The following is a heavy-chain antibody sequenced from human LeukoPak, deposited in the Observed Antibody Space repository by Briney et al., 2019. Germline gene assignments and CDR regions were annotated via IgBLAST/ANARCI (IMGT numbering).Heavy chain of an antibody. CDR1: GGSISSYY. J-gene: IGHJ3*02. Sequence: SETLSLTCTVSGGSISSYYWSWIRQPPGKGLEWIGYIYYSGSTNYNPSLKSRVTISVDTSKNQFSLKLSSVTAADTAVYYCARDGHCSSTSCLGGIDAFDTWGQGTMVTVSS. V-gene: IGHV4-59*01. CDR3: ARDGHCSSTSCLGGIDAFDT. CDR2: IYYSGST. D-gene: IGHD2-2*01.